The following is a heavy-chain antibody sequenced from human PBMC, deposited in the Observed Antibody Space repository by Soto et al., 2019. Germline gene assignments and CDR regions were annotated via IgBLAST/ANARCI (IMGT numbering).Heavy chain of an antibody. D-gene: IGHD2-15*01. J-gene: IGHJ5*02. CDR2: INYRGTT. CDR1: GGSISSSSYF. CDR3: ARLVACNGGSCKFDP. V-gene: IGHV4-39*01. Sequence: QLQLQESGPGLVTPSETLSLTCTVSGGSISSSSYFWAWVRQSPAKGLEWIGSINYRGTTFYTASLGSRVTVSIDTSKNQFSLTLNSVTAADTALYYCARLVACNGGSCKFDPWGQGTLVTVSS.